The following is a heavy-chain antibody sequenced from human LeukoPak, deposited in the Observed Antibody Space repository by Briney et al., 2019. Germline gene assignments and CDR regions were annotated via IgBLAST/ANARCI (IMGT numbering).Heavy chain of an antibody. CDR2: IGSKAFGGTP. D-gene: IGHD6-19*01. Sequence: PGGSLRLSCTGSGFNFGDHVMTWVRQAPGKGLEWVGFIGSKAFGGTPEYAASVKGRLTISRDDSKSIAYLDLNSLKTEDTAVYYCTRASGSFWYFDFWGQGTLVTVSS. CDR1: GFNFGDHV. J-gene: IGHJ4*02. V-gene: IGHV3-49*04. CDR3: TRASGSFWYFDF.